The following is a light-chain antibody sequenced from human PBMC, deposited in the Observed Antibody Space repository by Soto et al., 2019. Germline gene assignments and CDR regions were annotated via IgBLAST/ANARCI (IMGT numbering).Light chain of an antibody. Sequence: QSVLTQPPSVSGAPGQRVTISCTGSSSNIGAGYDVHWYQLLPGTAPKLLIYGNSNRPSGVPDRFSGSKSGTSASLAITGLQAEDEADYYCQSYDSSLSVDVFGTGTKLTVL. CDR2: GNS. V-gene: IGLV1-40*01. CDR1: SSNIGAGYD. CDR3: QSYDSSLSVDV. J-gene: IGLJ1*01.